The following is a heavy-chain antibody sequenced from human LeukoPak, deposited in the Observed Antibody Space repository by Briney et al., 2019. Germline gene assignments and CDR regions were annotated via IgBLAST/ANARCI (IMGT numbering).Heavy chain of an antibody. CDR3: AKDAAYYDSSGYGIHFDY. CDR2: ISGSGGST. D-gene: IGHD3-22*01. CDR1: GFTFSSYA. V-gene: IGHV3-23*01. Sequence: PGGSLRLSCAASGFTFSSYAMSWVRQAPGKGLEWVSAISGSGGSTYYADSVKGRFTISRDNSKNTLYLQMNSLRAEDTAVYYCAKDAAYYDSSGYGIHFDYWGQGTLVTVSS. J-gene: IGHJ4*02.